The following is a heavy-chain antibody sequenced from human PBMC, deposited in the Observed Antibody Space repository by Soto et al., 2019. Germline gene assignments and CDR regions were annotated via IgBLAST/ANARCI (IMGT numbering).Heavy chain of an antibody. D-gene: IGHD6-25*01. Sequence: PSETLSLTCAVSGGSISSGGYSWSWIRQPPGKGLEWIGYIYHSGSTYYNPSLKGRVTISVDRSKNQFSLKLSSVTAADTAVYYCARRLYYYGMDVWGQGTTVTVSS. V-gene: IGHV4-30-2*01. CDR3: ARRLYYYGMDV. J-gene: IGHJ6*02. CDR2: IYHSGST. CDR1: GGSISSGGYS.